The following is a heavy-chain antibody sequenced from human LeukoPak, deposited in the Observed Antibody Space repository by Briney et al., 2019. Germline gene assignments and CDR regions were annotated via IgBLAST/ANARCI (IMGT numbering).Heavy chain of an antibody. J-gene: IGHJ4*02. D-gene: IGHD3-22*01. V-gene: IGHV4-34*01. Sequence: SETLSLTCADYGGSFRGYYWSWIRQPPGKGLEWIGEINHSGITNYNPSLKSRVTISVDTSKNQFSLKLSSVTAADTAVYYCAATMIDDYWGQGTLVTVSS. CDR2: INHSGIT. CDR1: GGSFRGYY. CDR3: AATMIDDY.